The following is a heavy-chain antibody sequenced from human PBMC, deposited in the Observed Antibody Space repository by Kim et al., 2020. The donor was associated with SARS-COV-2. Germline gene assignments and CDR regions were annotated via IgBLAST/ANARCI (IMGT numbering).Heavy chain of an antibody. J-gene: IGHJ3*02. D-gene: IGHD1-20*01. CDR3: AKTLAITGVDAFDI. CDR2: VSRSASNT. V-gene: IGHV3-23*01. CDR1: GFTFSSFD. Sequence: GGSLRLSCVASGFTFSSFDMSWVRQAPGRGLEWVSTVSRSASNTYYAESVKGRFTISRDNFKNTVHLQMNSLRAEDTAVYYCAKTLAITGVDAFDIWGQG.